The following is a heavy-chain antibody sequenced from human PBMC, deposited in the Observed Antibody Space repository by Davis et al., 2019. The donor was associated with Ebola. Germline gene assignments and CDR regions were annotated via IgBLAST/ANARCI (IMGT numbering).Heavy chain of an antibody. Sequence: PGGSLRLSCAASGFTFSSYGMHWVRQAPGKGLEWVAVISYDGSNKYYADSVKGRFTISRDNSKNTLYLQMNSLRAEDTAVYYCARDRYSSSPDDYFDYWGQGTLVTVSS. CDR1: GFTFSSYG. CDR2: ISYDGSNK. D-gene: IGHD6-6*01. J-gene: IGHJ4*02. V-gene: IGHV3-30*03. CDR3: ARDRYSSSPDDYFDY.